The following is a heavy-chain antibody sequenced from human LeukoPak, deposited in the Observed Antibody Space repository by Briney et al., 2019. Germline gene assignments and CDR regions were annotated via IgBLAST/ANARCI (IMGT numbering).Heavy chain of an antibody. V-gene: IGHV4-61*01. CDR1: GGSISSGSYY. CDR3: ARGPGGILTGAHDY. Sequence: SETLSLTCTVSGGSISSGSYYWSWIRQPPGKGLEWIGYIYYSGSTNYNPSLKSRVTISVDTSKNQFSLKLSSETAADTAVYYCARGPGGILTGAHDYWGQGTLVIVSS. J-gene: IGHJ4*02. D-gene: IGHD3-9*01. CDR2: IYYSGST.